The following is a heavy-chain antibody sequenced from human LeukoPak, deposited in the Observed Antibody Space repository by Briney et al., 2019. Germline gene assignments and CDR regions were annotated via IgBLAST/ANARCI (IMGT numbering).Heavy chain of an antibody. CDR2: ISTSSSYI. Sequence: KSGGSLRLSCAASGFTFSSHSMTWVRQAPGKGLEWVSSISTSSSYIYYADSVKGRFTISRDNAKNSLYLQMNSLRAEDTAVYYCARVGIAVAGSDAFDIWGQGTMVTVSS. V-gene: IGHV3-21*01. D-gene: IGHD6-19*01. CDR3: ARVGIAVAGSDAFDI. J-gene: IGHJ3*02. CDR1: GFTFSSHS.